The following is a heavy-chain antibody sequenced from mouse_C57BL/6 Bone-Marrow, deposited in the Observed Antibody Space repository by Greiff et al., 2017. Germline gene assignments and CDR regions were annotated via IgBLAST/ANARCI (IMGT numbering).Heavy chain of an antibody. CDR2: ISNGGGST. D-gene: IGHD2-4*01. CDR1: GFTFSDYY. CDR3: ARHRAYYDDDGDYAMDY. V-gene: IGHV5-12*01. J-gene: IGHJ4*01. Sequence: EVQLVESGGGLVQPGGSLKLSCAASGFTFSDYYMYWVRQTPEKRLEWVAYISNGGGSTNYPDTVKGRFTISRDNAKSTLYLQMSRLKSEDTAMYYCARHRAYYDDDGDYAMDYWGQGTSVTVSS.